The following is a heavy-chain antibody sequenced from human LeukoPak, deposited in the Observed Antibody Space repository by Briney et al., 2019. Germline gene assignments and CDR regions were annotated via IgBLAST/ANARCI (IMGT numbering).Heavy chain of an antibody. D-gene: IGHD2/OR15-2a*01. J-gene: IGHJ4*02. CDR1: GYTFTSYG. CDR3: ARDVPLWPPSYFDY. CDR2: ISAYNGNT. V-gene: IGHV1-18*04. Sequence: ASVKVSCKASGYTFTSYGISWVRQAPGQGLEWMGWISAYNGNTNYAQKLQGRVTMTTDTSTSTAYMELRSLRSDDTAVYYCARDVPLWPPSYFDYWGQRTLVTVSS.